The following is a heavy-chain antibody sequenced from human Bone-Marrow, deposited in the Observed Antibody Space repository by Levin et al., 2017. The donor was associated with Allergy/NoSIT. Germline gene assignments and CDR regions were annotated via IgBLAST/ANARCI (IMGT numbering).Heavy chain of an antibody. CDR1: GFTFSSYA. V-gene: IGHV3-30*04. D-gene: IGHD4-23*01. Sequence: PGGSLRLSCAASGFTFSSYAMHWVRQAPGKGLEWVAVISYDGSNKYYADSVKGRFTISRDNSKNTLYLQMNSLRAEDTAVYYCARDYGGNSDAYWGQGTLVTVSS. CDR2: ISYDGSNK. J-gene: IGHJ4*02. CDR3: ARDYGGNSDAY.